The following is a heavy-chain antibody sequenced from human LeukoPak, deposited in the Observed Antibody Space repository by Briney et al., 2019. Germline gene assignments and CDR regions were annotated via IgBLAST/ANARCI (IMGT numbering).Heavy chain of an antibody. J-gene: IGHJ6*02. D-gene: IGHD3-10*01. CDR3: ASLLSPYHGSGGGGMDV. CDR2: ISGDGSLT. V-gene: IGHV3-74*01. Sequence: GGSLRLPCAASGFTFSTHWMYWVRQAPGKEVVWVSRISGDGSLTSYADSVRGRFTISRDNAKERLYLQMTSLTVEDTAVYSCASLLSPYHGSGGGGMDVWGQGTTATVSS. CDR1: GFTFSTHW.